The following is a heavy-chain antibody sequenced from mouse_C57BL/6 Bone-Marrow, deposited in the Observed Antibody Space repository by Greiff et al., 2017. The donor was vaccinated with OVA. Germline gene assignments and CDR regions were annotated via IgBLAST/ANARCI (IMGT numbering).Heavy chain of an antibody. Sequence: QVQLQQSGAELVRPGASVTLSCKASGYTFTDYEMHWVKQTPVHGLEWIGAIDPETGGTAYNQKFKGKAILTADKSSSTAYMELRSLTSEDSAVYYCTRWGRRWLLPRYYAMDYWGQGTSVTVSS. V-gene: IGHV1-15*01. CDR1: GYTFTDYE. CDR3: TRWGRRWLLPRYYAMDY. D-gene: IGHD2-3*01. J-gene: IGHJ4*01. CDR2: IDPETGGT.